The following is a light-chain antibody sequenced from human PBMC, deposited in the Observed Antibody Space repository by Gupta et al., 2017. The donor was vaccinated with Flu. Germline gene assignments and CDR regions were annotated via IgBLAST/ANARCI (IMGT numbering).Light chain of an antibody. CDR1: QSVSRY. CDR3: QQRSNRPPYT. Sequence: ATLSLSPGERATLACRASQSVSRYLAWYQQNPGQAPRLLIYDASNRATGIPARFSGGGSGTDFTLTISSLEPEDFAVYYCQQRSNRPPYTFGQGTKLQIK. V-gene: IGKV3-11*01. CDR2: DAS. J-gene: IGKJ2*01.